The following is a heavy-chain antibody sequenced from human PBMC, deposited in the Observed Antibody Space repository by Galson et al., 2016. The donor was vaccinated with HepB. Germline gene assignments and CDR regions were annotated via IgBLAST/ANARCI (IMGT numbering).Heavy chain of an antibody. CDR3: ARDQGMADFDY. Sequence: SLRLSCAASGFSFSIYGMHWVRQAPGKGLEWVAVIWYDGSTKYYADSVKGRFTISRDNSRNTLYLQMNSLRAEDTAVYYRARDQGMADFDYWGQGTLVTVSS. CDR2: IWYDGSTK. D-gene: IGHD5-24*01. J-gene: IGHJ4*02. CDR1: GFSFSIYG. V-gene: IGHV3-33*01.